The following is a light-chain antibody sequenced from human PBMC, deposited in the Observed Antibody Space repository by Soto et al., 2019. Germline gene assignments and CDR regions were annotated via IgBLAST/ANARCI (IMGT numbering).Light chain of an antibody. J-gene: IGKJ3*01. CDR1: QSVSSTY. Sequence: DIVLTQSPGTLSLSPGERATLSCRASQSVSSTYLAWYQQKPGQAPRLLIYGTSSRATGIPDRFSGSGSGTDFTLTISRLEPEDFAMYYCQQYNTLPLFTFGPGTKVDIK. V-gene: IGKV3-20*01. CDR2: GTS. CDR3: QQYNTLPLFT.